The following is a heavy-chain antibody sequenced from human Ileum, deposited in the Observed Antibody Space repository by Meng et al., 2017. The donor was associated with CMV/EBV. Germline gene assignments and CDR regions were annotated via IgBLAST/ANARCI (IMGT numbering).Heavy chain of an antibody. CDR1: GFTFSRYG. Sequence: QVQLVESGGGVVQPGEALRLSCAASGFTFSRYGMHWVRQGPGKGLEYIAFLRSDGSNTYYADSVKGRFTVSRDNSQSTLYLHMNSLRAEDTAVYYCAIASGGSGLDHWGQGTLVTVSS. D-gene: IGHD2-15*01. V-gene: IGHV3-30*02. CDR3: AIASGGSGLDH. CDR2: LRSDGSNT. J-gene: IGHJ5*02.